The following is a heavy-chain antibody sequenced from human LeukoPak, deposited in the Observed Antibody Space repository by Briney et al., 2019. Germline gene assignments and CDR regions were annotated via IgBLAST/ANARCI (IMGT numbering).Heavy chain of an antibody. J-gene: IGHJ3*02. CDR3: ARRDTTDAFDI. CDR1: GGSISSYY. D-gene: IGHD5-18*01. Sequence: SETLSLTCTVSGGSISSYYWSWIRQPPGKGLEWIGYIYYSGSTNYNLSLKSRVTISVDTSKNQFSLKLSSVTAADTAVYYCARRDTTDAFDIWGQGTMVTVSS. CDR2: IYYSGST. V-gene: IGHV4-59*08.